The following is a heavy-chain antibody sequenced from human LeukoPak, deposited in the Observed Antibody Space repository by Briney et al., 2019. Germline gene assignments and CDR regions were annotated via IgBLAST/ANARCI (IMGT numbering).Heavy chain of an antibody. CDR3: ARDSLTWPYYMDV. J-gene: IGHJ6*03. V-gene: IGHV4-4*07. CDR2: MSSSGDI. D-gene: IGHD3-9*01. CDR1: GGPISNNY. Sequence: PSETLSLTCTVSGGPISNNYWSWIRQSAGEGLEWIGRMSSSGDINYNPSLKSRVTMSVDTSKNQSSLKLTSVTAADTAVYYCARDSLTWPYYMDVWGKGIAVTVSS.